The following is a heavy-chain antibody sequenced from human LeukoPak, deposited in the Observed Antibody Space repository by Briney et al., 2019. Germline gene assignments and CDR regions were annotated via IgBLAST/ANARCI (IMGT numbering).Heavy chain of an antibody. Sequence: SETLSLTCTVSGGSISSSSYYWGWIRQSPGKGLEWIGSIYYSGSTYYNPSLKSRVTISLDTSKNQFSLKLTPVTAADTAVYYCARAGALRYFDWLSALDYWGQGTLVTVSS. CDR3: ARAGALRYFDWLSALDY. V-gene: IGHV4-39*07. CDR1: GGSISSSSYY. J-gene: IGHJ4*02. D-gene: IGHD3-9*01. CDR2: IYYSGST.